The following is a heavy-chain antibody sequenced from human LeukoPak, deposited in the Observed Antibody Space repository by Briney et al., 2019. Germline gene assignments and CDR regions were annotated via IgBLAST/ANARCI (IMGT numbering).Heavy chain of an antibody. V-gene: IGHV3-7*01. CDR2: IKEDGSET. CDR1: GFTFKKYW. CDR3: ARETPRRGETRDGYR. D-gene: IGHD5-24*01. Sequence: PGGFLRLSCAASGFTFKKYWMNWVRQVPGKGLECLGNIKEDGSETYYADSVKGRFTISRDNPKNLLFLQINSLRVEDTAVYYCARETPRRGETRDGYRWGQGTLVTVSS. J-gene: IGHJ4*02.